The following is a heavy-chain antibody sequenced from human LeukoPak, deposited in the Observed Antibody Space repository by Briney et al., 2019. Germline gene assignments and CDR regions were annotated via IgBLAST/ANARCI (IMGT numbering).Heavy chain of an antibody. J-gene: IGHJ4*02. CDR3: ARAPSWGGGDY. CDR2: INHSGST. V-gene: IGHV4-34*01. CDR1: GGSFSGYY. Sequence: PSETLSLTCAVYGGSFSGYYWSWIRQPPGKGLEWIGEINHSGSTNYNPSLKSRVTISVDTSKNQFSLKLSSVTAADTAVYYCARAPSWGGGDYWGQGTLVTVSS. D-gene: IGHD2-2*01.